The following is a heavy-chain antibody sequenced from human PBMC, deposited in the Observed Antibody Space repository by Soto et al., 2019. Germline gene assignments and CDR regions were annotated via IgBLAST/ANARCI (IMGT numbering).Heavy chain of an antibody. CDR1: GGSISSYY. D-gene: IGHD2-15*01. CDR3: ARDKWATPPKYGMDV. J-gene: IGHJ6*02. CDR2: IYYSGST. V-gene: IGHV4-59*12. Sequence: SETLSLTCTVSGGSISSYYWSWIRQPPGKGLEWIGYIYYSGSTNYNPSLKSRVTISVDTSKNQFSLKLSSVTAADTAVYYCARDKWATPPKYGMDVWGQGTTVTVSS.